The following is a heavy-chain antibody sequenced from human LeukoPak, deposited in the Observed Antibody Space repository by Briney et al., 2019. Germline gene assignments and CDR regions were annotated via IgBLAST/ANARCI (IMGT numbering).Heavy chain of an antibody. CDR1: GGSFSGYY. Sequence: PSETLSLTCAVYGGSFSGYYWSWIRQPPGKGLEWIGEINHSGSTNYNPSLKSRVTISVDTSKNQFSLKLSSVTAADTAVYYCARDSKKYGVFYYFDYWGQGTLVTVSS. J-gene: IGHJ4*02. V-gene: IGHV4-34*01. D-gene: IGHD4-17*01. CDR2: INHSGST. CDR3: ARDSKKYGVFYYFDY.